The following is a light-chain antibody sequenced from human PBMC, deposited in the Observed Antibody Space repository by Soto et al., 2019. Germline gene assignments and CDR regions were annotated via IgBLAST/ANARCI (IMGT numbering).Light chain of an antibody. Sequence: EIVMTQSPDTLSVSPGERATLSCRASQSVSTNLAWYQQKPGQAPRLLIYGASTRATGIPARFGGSGSGTDFTLTISSLQSEDFSVYHCQQYNNWPYTLGQGTKLEIK. CDR3: QQYNNWPYT. CDR1: QSVSTN. V-gene: IGKV3-15*01. CDR2: GAS. J-gene: IGKJ2*01.